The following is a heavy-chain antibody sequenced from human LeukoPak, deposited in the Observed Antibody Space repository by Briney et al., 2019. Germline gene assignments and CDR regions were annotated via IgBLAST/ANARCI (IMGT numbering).Heavy chain of an antibody. J-gene: IGHJ4*02. CDR2: INHSGST. CDR1: GGSFSGYY. Sequence: SETLSLTCAVYGGSFSGYYWSWIRQPPGKGLEWIGEINHSGSTNYNPSLKSRVTISVDTSKNQFSLKLSSVTAADTAVYYCAREGRVVVAATPVYFDYWGQGTLVTVSS. D-gene: IGHD2-15*01. V-gene: IGHV4-34*01. CDR3: AREGRVVVAATPVYFDY.